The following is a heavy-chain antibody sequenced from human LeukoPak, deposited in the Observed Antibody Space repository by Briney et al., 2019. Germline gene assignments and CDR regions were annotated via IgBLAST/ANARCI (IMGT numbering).Heavy chain of an antibody. Sequence: PGGSLRLSCTASGFTFSSYAMSWVRQAPGKGLEWVSAISGSGGYTYHADSVKGRFTTSRDNSKNTLYLQMNSLRAEDTAVYYCAKAGQYSSSLSPYYYYYYMDVWGKGTTVTVSS. CDR2: ISGSGGYT. J-gene: IGHJ6*03. V-gene: IGHV3-23*01. CDR1: GFTFSSYA. CDR3: AKAGQYSSSLSPYYYYYYMDV. D-gene: IGHD6-6*01.